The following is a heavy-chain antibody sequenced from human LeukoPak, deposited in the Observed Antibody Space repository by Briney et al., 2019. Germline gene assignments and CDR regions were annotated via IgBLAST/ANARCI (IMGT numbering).Heavy chain of an antibody. J-gene: IGHJ6*02. D-gene: IGHD6-13*01. CDR3: AIMYSSSWQPMGYGMDV. Sequence: SEALSLTCTVSGGSLSSSRYYWGWIRQPPGKGLEWIGSIYYSGSTYYNPSLKSRVTISVDTSKNQFSLNLGSVPPAHTAVYYCAIMYSSSWQPMGYGMDVCGQGATVTVSS. CDR1: GGSLSSSRYY. V-gene: IGHV4-39*01. CDR2: IYYSGST.